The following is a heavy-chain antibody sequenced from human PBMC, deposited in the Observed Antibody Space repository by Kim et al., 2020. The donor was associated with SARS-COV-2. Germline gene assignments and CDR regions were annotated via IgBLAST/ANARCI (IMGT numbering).Heavy chain of an antibody. V-gene: IGHV4-34*01. CDR3: ARAQWGITMVRGVITPFDY. Sequence: SETMSLTCAVYGGSFSGYYWSWIRQPPGKGLEWIGEINHSGSTNYNPSLKSRVTISVDTSKNQFSLKLSSVTAADTAVYYCARAQWGITMVRGVITPFDYWGQGTLVTVSS. D-gene: IGHD3-10*01. J-gene: IGHJ4*02. CDR1: GGSFSGYY. CDR2: INHSGST.